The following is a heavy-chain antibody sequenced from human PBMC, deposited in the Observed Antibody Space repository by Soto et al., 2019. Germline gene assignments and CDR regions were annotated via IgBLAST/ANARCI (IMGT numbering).Heavy chain of an antibody. Sequence: QVQLVQSGAEVKKAGASVKVSCKASGYTFYRYGITWVRQAPGQGLEWMGWINPSNDNTNYAQKFRGRVTMTTDASTSTAHMELRSLKSDDTAVYYCARDTHQDSNGYYLEWFDPWGQGTLVTVSS. J-gene: IGHJ5*02. CDR2: INPSNDNT. CDR1: GYTFYRYG. CDR3: ARDTHQDSNGYYLEWFDP. D-gene: IGHD3-22*01. V-gene: IGHV1-18*01.